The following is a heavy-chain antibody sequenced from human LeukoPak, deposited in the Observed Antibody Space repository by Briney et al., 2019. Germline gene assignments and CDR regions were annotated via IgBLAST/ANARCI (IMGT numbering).Heavy chain of an antibody. D-gene: IGHD1-26*01. CDR2: VRGGDAGT. CDR1: GFTFSSYA. CDR3: AKNRGGSYYSGSDY. Sequence: GGSLRLSCAASGFTFSSYAMNWVRQAPGKGLEWVSAVRGGDAGTSYADSVKGRFTISRDNSKNTLYLQMNSLRADNTAVYYCAKNRGGSYYSGSDYWGQGTLVTVSS. J-gene: IGHJ4*02. V-gene: IGHV3-23*01.